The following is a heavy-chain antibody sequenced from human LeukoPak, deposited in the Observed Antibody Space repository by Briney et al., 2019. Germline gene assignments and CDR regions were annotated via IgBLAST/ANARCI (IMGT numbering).Heavy chain of an antibody. Sequence: GASVKVSCKASGYTFTSYAMNWVRQAPGQGLEWMGWINTNTGNPTYAQGFTGRFVFSLDTSVSTAYLQISSLKAEDTAVYYCARDTYDFWSGYWVPHDAFDIWGQGTMVTVSS. CDR3: ARDTYDFWSGYWVPHDAFDI. V-gene: IGHV7-4-1*02. J-gene: IGHJ3*02. D-gene: IGHD3-3*01. CDR2: INTNTGNP. CDR1: GYTFTSYA.